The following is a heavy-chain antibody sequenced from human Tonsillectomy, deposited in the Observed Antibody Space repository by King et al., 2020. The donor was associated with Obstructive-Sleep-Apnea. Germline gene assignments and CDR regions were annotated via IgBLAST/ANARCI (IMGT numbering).Heavy chain of an antibody. J-gene: IGHJ6*02. Sequence: VQLVESGGGLVQPGGSLRLSCAASGFSFSNNAMSWVRQAPGKGLEWVSAISGSGGSAHYADSVKGRFTISRANSKNTLFLQMNTLRAEDTAVYYCAKDDYYYYGMDVWGQGTTVTVSS. CDR1: GFSFSNNA. CDR2: ISGSGGSA. CDR3: AKDDYYYYGMDV. V-gene: IGHV3-23*04.